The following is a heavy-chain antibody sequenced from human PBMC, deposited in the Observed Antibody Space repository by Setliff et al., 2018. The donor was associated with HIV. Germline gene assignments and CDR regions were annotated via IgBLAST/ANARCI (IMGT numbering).Heavy chain of an antibody. CDR3: AGYTSGWYAPY. D-gene: IGHD6-19*01. Sequence: PSETLSLTCSVSGGSINSYYWSWIRQPPGKGLEWVGYIYYSGGTTYNPSLKSRVTISVDTSNNQFSLKLTSVTVADTAVYYCAGYTSGWYAPYWGQGTLVTVSS. CDR2: IYYSGGT. J-gene: IGHJ4*02. CDR1: GGSINSYY. V-gene: IGHV4-59*01.